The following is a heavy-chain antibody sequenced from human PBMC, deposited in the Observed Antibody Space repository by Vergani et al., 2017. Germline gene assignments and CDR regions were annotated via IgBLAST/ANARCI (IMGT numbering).Heavy chain of an antibody. V-gene: IGHV3-73*01. CDR2: IRSKANSYAT. CDR1: GFTFSGSA. Sequence: EVQLVESGAGLVQPGGSLKLSCAASGFTFSGSAMHWVRQASGKGLEWVGRIRSKANSYATAYAASVKGRFTISRDDSKNTAYLQMNSLKTEDTAVYYWTRSGSLTYYYYGMDVWGQGTTVTVSS. J-gene: IGHJ6*02. D-gene: IGHD3-3*01. CDR3: TRSGSLTYYYYGMDV.